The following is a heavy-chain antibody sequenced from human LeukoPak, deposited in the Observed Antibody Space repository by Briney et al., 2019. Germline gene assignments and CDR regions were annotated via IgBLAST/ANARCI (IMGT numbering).Heavy chain of an antibody. CDR3: ARDEVPRYYYDSSGQYYFDY. CDR2: INPNSGGT. J-gene: IGHJ4*02. V-gene: IGHV1-2*02. Sequence: ASVKVSCKASGYTFTGYYMHWVRQAPGQGLEWMGWINPNSGGTNYAQKFQGRVTMTRDTSISTAYMELSRLRSDDTAVYYCARDEVPRYYYDSSGQYYFDYWGQGTLVTVSS. CDR1: GYTFTGYY. D-gene: IGHD3-22*01.